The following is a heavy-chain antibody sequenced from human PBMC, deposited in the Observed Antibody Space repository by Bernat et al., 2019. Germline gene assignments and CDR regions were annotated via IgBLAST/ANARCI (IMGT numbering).Heavy chain of an antibody. V-gene: IGHV3-15*01. D-gene: IGHD2-2*01. CDR1: GFTFSNAW. CDR2: IKSKTDGGTT. J-gene: IGHJ4*02. Sequence: EVQLVESGGGLVKPGGSLRLSCAASGFTFSNAWMSWVRQAPGKVLEWVGRIKSKTDGGTTDYAAPVKGRFTISRDDSKNTLYLQMNSLKTEDTAVYYCTTDGLYCSSTSCYFRYWGQGTLVTVSS. CDR3: TTDGLYCSSTSCYFRY.